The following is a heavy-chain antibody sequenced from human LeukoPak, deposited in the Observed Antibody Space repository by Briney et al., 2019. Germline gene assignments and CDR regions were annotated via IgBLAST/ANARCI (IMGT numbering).Heavy chain of an antibody. D-gene: IGHD5-18*01. CDR3: ARVEVGYSYGYATQFDY. CDR1: GGSISSYY. J-gene: IGHJ4*02. V-gene: IGHV4-59*01. Sequence: SETLSLTCTVSGGSISSYYWSWIRQPPGKGLEWIGYIYYSGSTNYSPSLKSRVTISVDTSKNQFSLKLSSVTAADTAVYYCARVEVGYSYGYATQFDYGGQGTLVTVSS. CDR2: IYYSGST.